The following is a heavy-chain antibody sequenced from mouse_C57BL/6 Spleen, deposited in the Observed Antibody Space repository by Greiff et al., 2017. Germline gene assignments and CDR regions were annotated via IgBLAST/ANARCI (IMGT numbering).Heavy chain of an antibody. CDR3: TTYTGTRAFDY. CDR2: IDPENGDT. CDR1: GFNIKDDY. J-gene: IGHJ2*01. V-gene: IGHV14-4*01. Sequence: VQLQQSGAELVRPGASVKLSCTASGFNIKDDYMHWVKQRPEQGLEWIGWIDPENGDTEYASKFQGKATITADTSSNTAYLQLSSLTSEDTAVYYCTTYTGTRAFDYWGQGTTLTVSS. D-gene: IGHD4-1*01.